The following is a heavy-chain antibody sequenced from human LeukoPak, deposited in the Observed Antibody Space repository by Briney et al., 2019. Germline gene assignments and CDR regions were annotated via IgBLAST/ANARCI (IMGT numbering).Heavy chain of an antibody. Sequence: GSLRLSCSASGFTFSTYAMHWVRQAPGKGLESVSTISSNGGGTYYADSVKGRLTISRDNSMNTLYLQMSSLTAEDTAVYYCLKVPNYSSGYWGQGTLVTVSS. V-gene: IGHV3-64D*09. D-gene: IGHD6-25*01. CDR3: LKVPNYSSGY. CDR2: ISSNGGGT. J-gene: IGHJ4*02. CDR1: GFTFSTYA.